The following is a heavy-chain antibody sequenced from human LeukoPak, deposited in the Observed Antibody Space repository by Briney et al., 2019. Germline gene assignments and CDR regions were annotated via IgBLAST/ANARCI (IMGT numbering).Heavy chain of an antibody. D-gene: IGHD6-19*01. J-gene: IGHJ5*02. CDR3: ARGDFGRIAVAGPFDP. Sequence: ATVKVSCKASGYTFTGYYMHWVRQAPGQGLEWMGWININSGGLNYAQKFQGRVTMTRDTSISTAYIELSRLRSDDTAVYYCARGDFGRIAVAGPFDPWGEGTLVTASA. CDR1: GYTFTGYY. CDR2: ININSGGL. V-gene: IGHV1-2*02.